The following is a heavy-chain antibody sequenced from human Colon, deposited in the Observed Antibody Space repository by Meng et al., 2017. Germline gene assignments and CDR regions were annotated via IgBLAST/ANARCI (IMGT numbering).Heavy chain of an antibody. CDR3: ARALYHIVRGYYFDY. CDR2: IYSSCST. Sequence: GGSLRLSCAASGFTVSSNYISWVRQGPGMGLEWVSTIYSSCSTYYADSVQGRFTISRDSSQNTVFLQMNSLRAEDTAMYYCARALYHIVRGYYFDYWGQGTVVTVSS. D-gene: IGHD2-21*01. J-gene: IGHJ4*02. V-gene: IGHV3-53*01. CDR1: GFTVSSNY.